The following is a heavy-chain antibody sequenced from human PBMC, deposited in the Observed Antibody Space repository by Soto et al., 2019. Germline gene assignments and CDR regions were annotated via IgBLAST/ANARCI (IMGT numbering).Heavy chain of an antibody. Sequence: GGSLRLSCAASGFSFSTSAMSWVRQAPGKGLEWVSAISGRGDRTFYADSVKGRFTMSRDNSKNTLYLQMNSLRAEDTAVYFCAKGGYNYAYAWGQGTLVTVSS. CDR2: ISGRGDRT. CDR1: GFSFSTSA. D-gene: IGHD5-18*01. J-gene: IGHJ5*02. V-gene: IGHV3-23*01. CDR3: AKGGYNYAYA.